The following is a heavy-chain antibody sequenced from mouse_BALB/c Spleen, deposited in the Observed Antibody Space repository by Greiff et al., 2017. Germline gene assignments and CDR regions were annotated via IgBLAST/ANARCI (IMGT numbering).Heavy chain of an antibody. D-gene: IGHD1-1*01. CDR1: GFTFSSYA. J-gene: IGHJ2*01. CDR2: ISSGGST. V-gene: IGHV5-6-5*01. CDR3: ARVTTVVATFDY. Sequence: SGGGLVKPGGSLKLSCAASGFTFSSYAMSWVRQTPEKRLEWVASISSGGSTYYPDSVKGRFTISRDNARNILYLQMSSLRSEDTAMYYCARVTTVVATFDYWGQGTTLTVSS.